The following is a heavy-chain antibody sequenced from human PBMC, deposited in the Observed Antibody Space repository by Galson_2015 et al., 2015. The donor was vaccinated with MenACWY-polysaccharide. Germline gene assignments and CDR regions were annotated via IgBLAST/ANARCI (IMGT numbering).Heavy chain of an antibody. CDR3: AKPPDGLYDSDSWSSHRGSD. CDR2: ISGSGALT. J-gene: IGHJ4*02. V-gene: IGHV3-23*01. D-gene: IGHD3-22*01. CDR1: GFTFNNYA. Sequence: SLRLSCAASGFTFNNYAMTWVRQAPGKGLEWLSSISGSGALTYYADSVKGRFTVSRDNSRNTLWLQMNSLRARDTTAYYFAKPPDGLYDSDSWSSHRGSDWGQGTLVTVSS.